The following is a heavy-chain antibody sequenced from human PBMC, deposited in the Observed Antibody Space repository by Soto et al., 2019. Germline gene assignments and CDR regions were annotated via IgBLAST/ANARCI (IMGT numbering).Heavy chain of an antibody. Sequence: PSETLSLTCTVSCGSISSYYWNLIRHPAGKGLEWIGRIYSSGSTIYNPSFNSRVTMSVDTSKNQFSLKLSSVTAADTAVYYCARDEGGYRYGISLDYWGRGTLVTVYS. CDR2: IYSSGST. V-gene: IGHV4-4*07. CDR1: CGSISSYY. J-gene: IGHJ4*02. D-gene: IGHD5-18*01. CDR3: ARDEGGYRYGISLDY.